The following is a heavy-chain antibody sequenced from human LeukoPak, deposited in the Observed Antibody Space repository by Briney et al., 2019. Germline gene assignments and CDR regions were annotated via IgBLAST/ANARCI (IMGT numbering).Heavy chain of an antibody. CDR1: GYTFTGYY. Sequence: GASVKVSCKASGYTFTGYYMHWVRQAPGQGLEWMGWISPNSGGTNYAQKFQGWVTMTRDTSISTAYMELSRLRSDDAAVYYCARVGFATQYYYYYGMDVWGQGTTVTVSS. CDR2: ISPNSGGT. D-gene: IGHD2-15*01. V-gene: IGHV1-2*04. CDR3: ARVGFATQYYYYYGMDV. J-gene: IGHJ6*02.